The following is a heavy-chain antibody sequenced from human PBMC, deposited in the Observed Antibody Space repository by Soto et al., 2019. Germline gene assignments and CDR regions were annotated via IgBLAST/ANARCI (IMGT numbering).Heavy chain of an antibody. Sequence: QVQLQESGPGLVKPSETLSLTCTVSGGSVSSGSYYWSWIRQPPGKGLEWIGYIYYSGSTNYNPPLKSRVTISVDTSKNQFSLKLSSVTAADTAVYYCARDNGYYYDSSGYYHLDYWGQGTLVTVSS. CDR1: GGSVSSGSYY. CDR2: IYYSGST. CDR3: ARDNGYYYDSSGYYHLDY. J-gene: IGHJ4*02. D-gene: IGHD3-22*01. V-gene: IGHV4-61*01.